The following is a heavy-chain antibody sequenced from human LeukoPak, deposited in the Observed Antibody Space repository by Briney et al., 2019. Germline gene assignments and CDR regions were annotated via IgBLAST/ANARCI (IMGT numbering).Heavy chain of an antibody. Sequence: PGGSLRLSCAASGITFSDYYMTWIRQALGKGLEWVSSIGRSSTDTKYADSVKGRFTISRDDAKNSVYLQMNSLRAEDTAVYYCATFRGWYIAHWGQGSLVTVSS. CDR2: IGRSSTDT. CDR1: GITFSDYY. D-gene: IGHD6-19*01. CDR3: ATFRGWYIAH. V-gene: IGHV3-11*03. J-gene: IGHJ4*02.